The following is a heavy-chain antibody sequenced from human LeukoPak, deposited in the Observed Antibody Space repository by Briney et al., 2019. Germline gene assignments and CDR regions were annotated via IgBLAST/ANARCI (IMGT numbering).Heavy chain of an antibody. CDR3: ARHGSVVVVSPYDY. V-gene: IGHV4-39*01. CDR2: IYYSGST. D-gene: IGHD3-22*01. J-gene: IGHJ4*02. Sequence: TSETLSLTCTVSGGSISSSSYYWGWIRQPPGKGLEWNGSIYYSGSTYYNPSLKSRVTISVDTSKNQFSLKLSSVTAADTAVYYCARHGSVVVVSPYDYWGQGTLVTVSS. CDR1: GGSISSSSYY.